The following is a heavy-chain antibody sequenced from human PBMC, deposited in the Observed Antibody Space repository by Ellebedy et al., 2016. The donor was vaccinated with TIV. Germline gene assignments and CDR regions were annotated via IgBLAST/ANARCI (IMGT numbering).Heavy chain of an antibody. CDR1: GFTFTNFW. J-gene: IGHJ4*02. Sequence: GESLKISCEASGFTFTNFWFHWVRQVPGKGLLSVSRINIDGSITTYADSVKGRFTVSRDNDRDTLYLDMSRLRAEDTAKYYCARETPGLFGPDSWGQGTLVTVSS. D-gene: IGHD3-16*01. CDR2: INIDGSIT. V-gene: IGHV3-74*01. CDR3: ARETPGLFGPDS.